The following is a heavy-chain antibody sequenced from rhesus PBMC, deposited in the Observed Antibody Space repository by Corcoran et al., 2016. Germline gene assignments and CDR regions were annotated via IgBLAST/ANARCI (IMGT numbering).Heavy chain of an antibody. Sequence: EVQLVESGGGLVQPGGSLRLSCAASGFTFSSYGMQWVRQAPGKGLEWVAVISYDGSKKNYADSVKDRFTSSRDNSKNMLYFQMNNLKLEDTAVYYCARGPNYNFWSGYSNSLDVWGRGVLVTVSS. V-gene: IGHV3-54*02. CDR1: GFTFSSYG. CDR3: ARGPNYNFWSGYSNSLDV. D-gene: IGHD3-3*01. CDR2: ISYDGSKK. J-gene: IGHJ5-2*02.